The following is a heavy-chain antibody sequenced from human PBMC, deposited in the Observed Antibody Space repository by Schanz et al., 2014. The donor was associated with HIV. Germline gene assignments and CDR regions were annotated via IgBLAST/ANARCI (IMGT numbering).Heavy chain of an antibody. V-gene: IGHV3-33*01. J-gene: IGHJ3*02. CDR2: IWYDGSNK. D-gene: IGHD6-19*01. Sequence: QVQLVESGGGVVQPGRSLRLSCAASGFTFSSYGMYWVRQAPGKGLEWVAVIWYDGSNKYYADSVKGRFTISRDNPKNTLYLQMNSLRAEDTAIYYCARSPDWAGTDAFDIWGQGTMVTVSS. CDR1: GFTFSSYG. CDR3: ARSPDWAGTDAFDI.